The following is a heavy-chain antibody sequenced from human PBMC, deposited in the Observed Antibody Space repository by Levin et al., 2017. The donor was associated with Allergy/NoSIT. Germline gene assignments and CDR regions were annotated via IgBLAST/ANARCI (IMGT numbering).Heavy chain of an antibody. Sequence: NGSGPTLVKPTQTLTLTCTFSGFSLSTSGVGVGWIRQPPGKALEWLALIYWDDDKRYSPSLKSRLTITKDTSKNQVVLTMTNMDPVDTATYYCAHMDGSGSEYYYYGMDVWGQGTTVTVSS. CDR1: GFSLSTSGVG. CDR2: IYWDDDK. CDR3: AHMDGSGSEYYYYGMDV. D-gene: IGHD3-10*01. J-gene: IGHJ6*02. V-gene: IGHV2-5*02.